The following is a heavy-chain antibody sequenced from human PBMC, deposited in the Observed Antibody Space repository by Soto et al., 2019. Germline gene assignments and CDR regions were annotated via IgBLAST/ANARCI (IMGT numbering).Heavy chain of an antibody. D-gene: IGHD3-9*01. CDR1: GGSLSSYY. Sequence: SETLSLTSTPSGGSLSSYYCRWSRQPPGKGLEWIWYISYSGSTNYNPSLKSRVTISVDTSKNQFSLRLSSVTAADTAVYYCARGNILIGYYPSLDYWGQGTLVTVSS. CDR2: ISYSGST. J-gene: IGHJ4*02. CDR3: ARGNILIGYYPSLDY. V-gene: IGHV4-59*01.